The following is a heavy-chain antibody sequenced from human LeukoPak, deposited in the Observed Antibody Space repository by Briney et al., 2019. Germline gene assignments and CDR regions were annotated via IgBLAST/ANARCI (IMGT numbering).Heavy chain of an antibody. CDR2: ISGSGGST. Sequence: PGGSLRLSCAASGFTFSRYAMSWVRQAPGKGLEWVSAISGSGGSTYYADSVKGRFTISRDNSKNTLYLQMNSLRAEDTAVYYCAKNVARVTGLFPWFDPWGQGTLVTVSS. CDR1: GFTFSRYA. V-gene: IGHV3-23*01. D-gene: IGHD2-21*02. CDR3: AKNVARVTGLFPWFDP. J-gene: IGHJ5*02.